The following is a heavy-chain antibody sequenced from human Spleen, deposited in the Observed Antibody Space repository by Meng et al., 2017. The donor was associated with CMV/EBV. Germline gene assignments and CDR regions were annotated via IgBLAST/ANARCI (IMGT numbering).Heavy chain of an antibody. CDR1: GFTFSRYA. Sequence: LRLSCAASGFTFSRYAMHWVRQAPGKGLEWVTAISYDGSNKNYAESVKGRFTISRDNSKNTLYLQMNSLRAEDTAVYYCARVNYFDYWGQGTLVTVSS. CDR3: ARVNYFDY. J-gene: IGHJ4*02. CDR2: ISYDGSNK. V-gene: IGHV3-30*04.